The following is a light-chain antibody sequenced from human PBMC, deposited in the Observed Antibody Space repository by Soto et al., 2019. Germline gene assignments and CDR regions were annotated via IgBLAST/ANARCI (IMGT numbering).Light chain of an antibody. J-gene: IGLJ3*02. CDR2: EVS. V-gene: IGLV2-14*01. CDR3: SSYTSSNTWV. CDR1: SSDVGGYNY. Sequence: QSALTQPASVSGSPGQSITISCTGASSDVGGYNYVSWYQQHPGKAPKLIIYEVSNRPSGVSNRFSGSKSGNTASLTISGLQAEDKADYYCSSYTSSNTWVFGGGTKLTVL.